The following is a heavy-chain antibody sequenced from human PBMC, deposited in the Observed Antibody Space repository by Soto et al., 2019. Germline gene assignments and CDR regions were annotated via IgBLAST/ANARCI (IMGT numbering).Heavy chain of an antibody. Sequence: ASVKVSCKASGYTFTSYAMHWARQAPGQRLEWMGWINAGNGNTKYSQKFQGRVTITRDTSASTAYMELSSLRSEDTAVYYCASGRGLGRWFDPWGQGTRVTVSS. CDR2: INAGNGNT. CDR3: ASGRGLGRWFDP. J-gene: IGHJ5*02. CDR1: GYTFTSYA. V-gene: IGHV1-3*01. D-gene: IGHD1-26*01.